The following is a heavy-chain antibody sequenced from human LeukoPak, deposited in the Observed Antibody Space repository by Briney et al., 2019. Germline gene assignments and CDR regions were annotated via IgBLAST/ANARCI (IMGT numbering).Heavy chain of an antibody. Sequence: SETLSLTCTVSGGSISSHYWSWIRQPPGKGLEWIGYIYYSGSTNYNPSLKSRVTISVDTSKNQFSLKLRSVTAADTAVYYCARVTGYVIEDYFDYWGQGTLVTVSS. V-gene: IGHV4-59*11. J-gene: IGHJ4*02. D-gene: IGHD3-22*01. CDR3: ARVTGYVIEDYFDY. CDR2: IYYSGST. CDR1: GGSISSHY.